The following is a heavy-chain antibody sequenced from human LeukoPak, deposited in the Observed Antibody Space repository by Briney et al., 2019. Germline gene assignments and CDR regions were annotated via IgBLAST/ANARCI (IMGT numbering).Heavy chain of an antibody. V-gene: IGHV3-21*01. CDR2: ISSSSSYI. CDR3: ARSVVAATETFDY. J-gene: IGHJ4*02. Sequence: GGSLRLSCVVSGFTFSTFTMNWVRQAPGKGLEWVSCISSSSSYIYYADSVKGRFTISRDNAKNSLYLQMNSLRAGDTAVYYCARSVVAATETFDYWGQGTLVTVSS. CDR1: GFTFSTFT. D-gene: IGHD2-15*01.